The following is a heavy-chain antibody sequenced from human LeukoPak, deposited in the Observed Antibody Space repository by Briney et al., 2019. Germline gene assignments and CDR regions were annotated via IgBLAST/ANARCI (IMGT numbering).Heavy chain of an antibody. J-gene: IGHJ5*02. CDR3: ARASITMVRGVIITGGYNWFDP. V-gene: IGHV1-2*02. CDR1: GYTFTGYY. D-gene: IGHD3-10*01. Sequence: ASVKVSCKASGYTFTGYYMHWVRQAPGQGLEWMGWINPNSGGTNYAQKFQGRVTMTRDTSISTAYMELSRLRSDDTAVYYCARASITMVRGVIITGGYNWFDPWGQGTLVTVSS. CDR2: INPNSGGT.